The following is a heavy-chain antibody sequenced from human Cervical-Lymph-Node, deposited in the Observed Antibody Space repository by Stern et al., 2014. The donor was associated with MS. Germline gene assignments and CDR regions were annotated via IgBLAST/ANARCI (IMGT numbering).Heavy chain of an antibody. V-gene: IGHV3-9*01. D-gene: IGHD6-13*01. Sequence: EVHLVESGGGLVQPGRSLRLSCAASGFTFDDYAMHWVRQAPGKGLEWVSGISWNSGSIGYADSVKGRFTISRDNAKNSLYLQMNSLRAEDTALYYCAKGESSSWPDYWGQGTLVTVSS. CDR1: GFTFDDYA. J-gene: IGHJ4*02. CDR2: ISWNSGSI. CDR3: AKGESSSWPDY.